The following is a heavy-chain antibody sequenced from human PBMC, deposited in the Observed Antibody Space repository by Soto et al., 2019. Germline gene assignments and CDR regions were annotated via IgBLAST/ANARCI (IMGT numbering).Heavy chain of an antibody. V-gene: IGHV5-51*01. J-gene: IGHJ4*01. CDR3: ARSYEYDSSGPPPY. D-gene: IGHD3-22*01. Sequence: PGEALKISWKGSGYSFNRYWIAWVRQMPGKGLERMGVIYPDDSNTRYSPSFQGQVTISVDKSISTAYLYWSSLKASDTVVYYCARSYEYDSSGPPPYWGQGTLVTVSS. CDR1: GYSFNRYW. CDR2: IYPDDSNT.